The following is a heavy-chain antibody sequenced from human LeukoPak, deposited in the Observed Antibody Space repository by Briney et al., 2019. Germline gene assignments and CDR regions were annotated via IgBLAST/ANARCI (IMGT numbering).Heavy chain of an antibody. V-gene: IGHV6-1*01. CDR1: GDSVSSNSAA. Sequence: SQTLSLTCAISGDSVSSNSAAWNWIRQSPSRGLEWLGRTYYRSKWYNDYAVSVKNRITINPDTSKNQFSLQLNSVTPEDTAVYYCARDCRYYDSSGYWYRAFDIWGQGTMVTVSS. CDR2: TYYRSKWYN. CDR3: ARDCRYYDSSGYWYRAFDI. J-gene: IGHJ3*02. D-gene: IGHD3-22*01.